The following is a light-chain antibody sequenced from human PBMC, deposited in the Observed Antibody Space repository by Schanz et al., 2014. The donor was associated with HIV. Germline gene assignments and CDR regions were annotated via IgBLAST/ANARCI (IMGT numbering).Light chain of an antibody. J-gene: IGLJ3*02. CDR1: SGSVSTSSH. Sequence: QTVVTQEPSFSVSPGGTVTLTCGLSSGSVSTSSHPSWYQQTPGQAPRTLIYNTNTRSSGVPDRFSGSILGNKAALTITGAQADDESDYYCVLYMGSGTWVFGGGTKLTV. V-gene: IGLV8-61*01. CDR2: NTN. CDR3: VLYMGSGTWV.